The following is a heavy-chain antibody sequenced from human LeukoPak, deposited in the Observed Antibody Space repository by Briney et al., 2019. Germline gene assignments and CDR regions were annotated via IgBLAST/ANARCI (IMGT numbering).Heavy chain of an antibody. D-gene: IGHD6-19*01. Sequence: ASVKVSCKASGYTFTGYYMHWVRQAPGQGLEWMGWINPNSGGTNYAQKFQGRVTMTRDTSISTASMELSRLRSDDTAVYYCARAPSGWYFVKDYFDYWGQGTLVTVSS. CDR2: INPNSGGT. V-gene: IGHV1-2*02. J-gene: IGHJ4*02. CDR3: ARAPSGWYFVKDYFDY. CDR1: GYTFTGYY.